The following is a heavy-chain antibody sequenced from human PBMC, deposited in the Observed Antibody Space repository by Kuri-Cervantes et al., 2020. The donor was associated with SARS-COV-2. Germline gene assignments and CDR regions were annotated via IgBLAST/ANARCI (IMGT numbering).Heavy chain of an antibody. V-gene: IGHV4-34*01. Sequence: ESLKISCAVYGGSFSGYYWSWIRQPPGKGLEWIGEINHSGSTNYNPSLKSRVTISVDTSKSQFSLNLTSVTAADTAVYYCARSPPPIVGAPFDYWGQGTLVTGSS. CDR1: GGSFSGYY. J-gene: IGHJ4*02. CDR3: ARSPPPIVGAPFDY. D-gene: IGHD1-26*01. CDR2: INHSGST.